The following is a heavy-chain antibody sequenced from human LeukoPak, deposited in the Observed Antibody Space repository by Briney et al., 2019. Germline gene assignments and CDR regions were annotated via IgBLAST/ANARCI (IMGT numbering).Heavy chain of an antibody. CDR1: GFTVSAND. D-gene: IGHD3-16*01. Sequence: GGSLRLSCAASGFTVSANDMSWVRQAPGKGLEWVSLIYAGGSSSAFYADSVKGRFTASRHDSKNTLDLQMNGLRADDTAVYYCLRQEVGDPPRWGQGTLVTVSS. J-gene: IGHJ4*02. V-gene: IGHV3-53*04. CDR3: LRQEVGDPPR. CDR2: IYAGGSSSA.